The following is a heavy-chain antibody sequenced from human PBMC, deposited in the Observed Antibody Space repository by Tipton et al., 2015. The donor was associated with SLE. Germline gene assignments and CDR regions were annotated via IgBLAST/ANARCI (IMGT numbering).Heavy chain of an antibody. CDR1: GYTFTSYW. CDR2: IYPGDSDT. J-gene: IGHJ2*01. V-gene: IGHV5-51*01. CDR3: ARGPYWGSSYFDL. D-gene: IGHD7-27*01. Sequence: QSGPEVKKPGASVKVSCKASGYTFTSYWIGWVRQMPGKGLEWMGIIYPGDSDTRYSPSFQGQVTISADKSISTAYLQWSSLKASETAMYYCARGPYWGSSYFDLGGSGPLGTVSS.